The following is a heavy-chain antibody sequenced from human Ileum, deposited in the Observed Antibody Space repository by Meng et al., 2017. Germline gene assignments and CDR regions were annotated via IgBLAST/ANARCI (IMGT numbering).Heavy chain of an antibody. V-gene: IGHV4-34*01. CDR1: GGSFSAYY. CDR3: ARYYGSENYCINF. CDR2: INHSGST. D-gene: IGHD3-10*01. J-gene: IGHJ4*02. Sequence: SETLSLTCAVYGGSFSAYYWTWIRQPPGKGLEWIGKINHSGSTNYNPSLKSRVTISIDTSKNQFSLKLDSVTAADTAVYYCARYYGSENYCINFWGQGTLVTVSS.